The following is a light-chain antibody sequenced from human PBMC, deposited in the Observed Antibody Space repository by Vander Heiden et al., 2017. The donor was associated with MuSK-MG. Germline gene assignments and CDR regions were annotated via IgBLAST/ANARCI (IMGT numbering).Light chain of an antibody. Sequence: DIQMTQSPSSLSASVGDRVTITCRASQSISSYLNWYQQKPEKAPKLLIYAASSLQSGVPSRFSGSGSGTDFTLTISRLQPEDFATYYCQQSDSTPQTFGQGTKVEIK. V-gene: IGKV1-39*01. CDR2: AAS. CDR3: QQSDSTPQT. CDR1: QSISSY. J-gene: IGKJ1*01.